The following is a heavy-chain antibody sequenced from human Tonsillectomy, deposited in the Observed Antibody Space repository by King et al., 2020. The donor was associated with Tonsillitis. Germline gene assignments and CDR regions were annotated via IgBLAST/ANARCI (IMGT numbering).Heavy chain of an antibody. CDR3: RASGTYYNPPDAFDI. V-gene: IGHV3-15*01. Sequence: DVQLVESGGGLVKPGGSLRLSCAASGFSFSDVWMSWVRQAPGKGLEWIGRIKSKRDGGTTDYAAPVNGRFIISRDDSENTLYLQMSSLKTEDTAVYYCRASGTYYNPPDAFDIWGQGTMVTVSS. D-gene: IGHD3-10*01. J-gene: IGHJ3*02. CDR2: IKSKRDGGTT. CDR1: GFSFSDVW.